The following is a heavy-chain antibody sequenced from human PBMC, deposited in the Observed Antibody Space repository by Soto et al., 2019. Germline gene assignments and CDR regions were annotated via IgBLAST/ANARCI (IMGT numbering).Heavy chain of an antibody. CDR2: IIPIFGTA. CDR1: GGTFSSYA. D-gene: IGHD2-15*01. CDR3: ASQGGSLYYYYGMDV. J-gene: IGHJ6*02. Sequence: QVQLVQSGAEXXXXXXXVKVSCKASGGTFSSYAISWVRQAPGQGLEWMGGIIPIFGTANYAQKFQGRVTITADESTSTAYMELSSLRSEDTAVYYCASQGGSLYYYYGMDVWGQGTTVTVSS. V-gene: IGHV1-69*12.